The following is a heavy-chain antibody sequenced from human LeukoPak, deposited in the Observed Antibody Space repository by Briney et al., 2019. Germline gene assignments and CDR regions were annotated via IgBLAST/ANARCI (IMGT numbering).Heavy chain of an antibody. CDR1: GFTVSAHY. CDR2: LYTGGDT. D-gene: IGHD3-10*01. V-gene: IGHV3-53*01. CDR3: ARGPGSRGIFDY. J-gene: IGHJ4*02. Sequence: GGSLRLSCAVSGFTVSAHYMSWVRQAPGKGLECVSFLYTGGDTYYADSVKGRFTISRDNSKNTLFLQMNSLRAEDTAVYYCARGPGSRGIFDYWGQGTLVTVSS.